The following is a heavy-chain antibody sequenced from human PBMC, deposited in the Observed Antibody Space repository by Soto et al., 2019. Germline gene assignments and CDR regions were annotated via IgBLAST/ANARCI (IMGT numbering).Heavy chain of an antibody. Sequence: QVQLVESGGGVVQPGRSLRLSCAASGFTFSSYAMHWVRQAPGKGLEWVAVISYDGSNKYYADSVKGRFTISRDNSKNTLYLQMNSLRAEDTAVYYGARLPTVVTTAYYFAYWGQGTLVTVSS. CDR3: ARLPTVVTTAYYFAY. D-gene: IGHD4-17*01. J-gene: IGHJ4*02. CDR2: ISYDGSNK. CDR1: GFTFSSYA. V-gene: IGHV3-30-3*01.